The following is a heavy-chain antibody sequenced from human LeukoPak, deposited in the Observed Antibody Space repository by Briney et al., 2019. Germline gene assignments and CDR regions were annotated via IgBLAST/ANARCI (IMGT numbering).Heavy chain of an antibody. J-gene: IGHJ4*02. CDR2: ISSSGSYI. CDR3: AGSIAARKLDY. CDR1: RFTFSSYS. D-gene: IGHD6-6*01. Sequence: GGSLRLSCAASRFTFSSYSMNWVRQAPGKGLEWVSSISSSGSYIYYADSVKGRFTISRDNAKNSLYLQMNSLRAEDTAVYYCAGSIAARKLDYWGQGTLVTVSS. V-gene: IGHV3-21*01.